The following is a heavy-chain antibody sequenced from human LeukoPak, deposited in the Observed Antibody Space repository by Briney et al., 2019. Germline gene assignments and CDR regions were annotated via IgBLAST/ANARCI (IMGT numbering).Heavy chain of an antibody. J-gene: IGHJ4*02. CDR3: ARDSYCGGDCYLGYFDY. Sequence: SETLSLTCTVSGGSISSGGYYWSWIRQHPGKGLEWIGYIYYSGSTYYNPSLKSRVTISVDTSKNQFSLKLNSVTAADTAVYYCARDSYCGGDCYLGYFDYWGQGTLVTVSS. V-gene: IGHV4-31*03. CDR2: IYYSGST. CDR1: GGSISSGGYY. D-gene: IGHD2-21*02.